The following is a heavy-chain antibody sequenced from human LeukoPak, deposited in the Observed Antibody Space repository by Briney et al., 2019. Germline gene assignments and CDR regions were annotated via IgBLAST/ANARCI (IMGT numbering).Heavy chain of an antibody. Sequence: SQPLSLTRTVSGGSISSGDYYWGWIRQPPGKGLEWIGSIYYSGSTYYKSSLKSRVTISVDTSKNQFSLKLSSGTAADTAVYYCARIVVVITPGYLDYWGQGTLVTVSS. CDR2: IYYSGST. J-gene: IGHJ4*02. CDR3: ARIVVVITPGYLDY. V-gene: IGHV4-39*01. D-gene: IGHD3-22*01. CDR1: GGSISSGDYY.